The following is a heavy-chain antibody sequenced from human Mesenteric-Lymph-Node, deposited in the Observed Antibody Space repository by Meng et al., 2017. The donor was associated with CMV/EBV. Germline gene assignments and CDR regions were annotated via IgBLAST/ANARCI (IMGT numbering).Heavy chain of an antibody. CDR2: IRSKAYGGTT. J-gene: IGHJ4*02. V-gene: IGHV3-49*04. D-gene: IGHD3-3*01. CDR1: GFTFGDYA. Sequence: GGSLRLSCTASGFTFGDYAMSWVRQAPGKGLEWVGFIRSKAYGGTTEYAASVKGRFTISRDDSKSIAYLQMNSLKTEDTAVYYCTREDHYDFWPFDYWGQGTLVTVSS. CDR3: TREDHYDFWPFDY.